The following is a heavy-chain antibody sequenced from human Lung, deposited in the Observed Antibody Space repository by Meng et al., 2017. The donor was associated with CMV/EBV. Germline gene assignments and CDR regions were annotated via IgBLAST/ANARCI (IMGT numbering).Heavy chain of an antibody. Sequence: QVQLVQSGAEVKKPXXSVKGSCKASGYTFTSYYMHWVRQAPGQGLEWMGIINPSGDSTSYAQKFQGRVTMTRDTSTSTVYMELSSLRSEDTAVYYCARGRIAVAADDYWGQGTLVYVSS. J-gene: IGHJ4*02. D-gene: IGHD6-19*01. CDR3: ARGRIAVAADDY. V-gene: IGHV1-46*01. CDR1: GYTFTSYY. CDR2: INPSGDST.